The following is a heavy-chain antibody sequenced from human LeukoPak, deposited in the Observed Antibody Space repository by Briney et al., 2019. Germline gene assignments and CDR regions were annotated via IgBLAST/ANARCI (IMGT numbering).Heavy chain of an antibody. CDR3: ASNYHYYDSSGYYPTTFDY. CDR1: GFTVSSND. CDR2: IYSGGST. J-gene: IGHJ4*02. V-gene: IGHV3-66*01. D-gene: IGHD3-22*01. Sequence: PGGSLRLSCAASGFTVSSNDMSWVRQAPGKGLEWVSVIYSGGSTYYADSVKGRFTISRDNSKNTLYLQMNSLRAEDTAVYYCASNYHYYDSSGYYPTTFDYWGQGTLVTVSS.